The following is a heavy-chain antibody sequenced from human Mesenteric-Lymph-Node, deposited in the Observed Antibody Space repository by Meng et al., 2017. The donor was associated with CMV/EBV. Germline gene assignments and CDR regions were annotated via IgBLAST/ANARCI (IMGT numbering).Heavy chain of an antibody. Sequence: GESLKISCAASGFTFSSYAMNWVRQAPGEGLEWVSVISGRGETTDYADSVKGRFTISRDNSKNTLYLQINNLRADDTAMYYCARQWGYTYGKQRDWFDPWGQGTLVTVSS. V-gene: IGHV3-23*01. CDR1: GFTFSSYA. CDR2: ISGRGETT. J-gene: IGHJ5*02. D-gene: IGHD5-18*01. CDR3: ARQWGYTYGKQRDWFDP.